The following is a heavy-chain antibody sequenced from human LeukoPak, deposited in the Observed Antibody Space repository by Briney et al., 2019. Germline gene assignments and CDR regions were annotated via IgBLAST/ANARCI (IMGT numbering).Heavy chain of an antibody. D-gene: IGHD1-26*01. J-gene: IGHJ4*02. V-gene: IGHV3-7*04. CDR1: GVTFKNYW. CDR2: IKQDGSEK. CDR3: ARGWELLRY. Sequence: GGSLRLSCAASGVTFKNYWMSWVRQAPGKGLEWVANIKQDGSEKYYVDSVKGRFTISRDNAKNSLYLQMNSLRAEDTAVYYCARGWELLRYWGQGTLVTVSS.